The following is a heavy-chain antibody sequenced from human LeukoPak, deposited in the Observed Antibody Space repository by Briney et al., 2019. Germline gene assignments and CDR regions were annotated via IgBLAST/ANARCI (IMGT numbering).Heavy chain of an antibody. J-gene: IGHJ4*02. Sequence: ASVTVSCTASGYTFTSYGISWVRQAPGQGLEWMGWISAYNGNTNYAQKLQGRVTMTTDTSTSTAYMELRSLRSDDTAVYYCARSNRAVAGGGFDYWGQGTLVTVSS. CDR1: GYTFTSYG. V-gene: IGHV1-18*04. CDR2: ISAYNGNT. CDR3: ARSNRAVAGGGFDY. D-gene: IGHD6-19*01.